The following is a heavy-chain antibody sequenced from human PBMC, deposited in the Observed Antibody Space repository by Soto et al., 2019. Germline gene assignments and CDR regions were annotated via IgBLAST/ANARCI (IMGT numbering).Heavy chain of an antibody. D-gene: IGHD3-10*01. J-gene: IGHJ4*02. V-gene: IGHV3-48*03. Sequence: GGSLRLSCAASGFTFSSYEMNWVRQAPGKGLEWVSYISSSGSTIYYADSVKGRFTISRDNAKNSLYLQMNSLRAEETAVYYRARDTGWSGALYGGIDYWGQGTLVTVSS. CDR2: ISSSGSTI. CDR1: GFTFSSYE. CDR3: ARDTGWSGALYGGIDY.